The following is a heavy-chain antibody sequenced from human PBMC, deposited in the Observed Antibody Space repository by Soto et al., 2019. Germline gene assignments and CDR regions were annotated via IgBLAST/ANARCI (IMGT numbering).Heavy chain of an antibody. CDR2: INCNGNT. CDR3: ARGPGYYFDY. Sequence: GGSLRLSCAASGFTFSTYAMGWVRQAPGKGPEWVSTINCNGNTFHADSVRGQFTISRDTSKNMLYLQMGSLRAEDMAVYYCARGPGYYFDYWGQGTLVTVSS. V-gene: IGHV3-66*02. CDR1: GFTFSTYA. J-gene: IGHJ4*02.